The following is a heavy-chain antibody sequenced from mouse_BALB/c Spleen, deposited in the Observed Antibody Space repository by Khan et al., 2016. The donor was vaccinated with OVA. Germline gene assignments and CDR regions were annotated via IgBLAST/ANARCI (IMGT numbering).Heavy chain of an antibody. CDR2: VSTGGGYT. D-gene: IGHD1-1*01. V-gene: IGHV5-6*01. CDR3: TRLAYYYDSEGFAY. J-gene: IGHJ3*01. CDR1: GFTFSTYG. Sequence: EVQLVETGGDLVKPGGSLKLSCAASGFTFSTYGMSWVRQTPDKRLAWVATVSTGGGYTYSPDSVKGRFTISRDNAKNTLYLQMSGLKSEDTAMFYCTRLAYYYDSEGFAYWGQGTLVTVSA.